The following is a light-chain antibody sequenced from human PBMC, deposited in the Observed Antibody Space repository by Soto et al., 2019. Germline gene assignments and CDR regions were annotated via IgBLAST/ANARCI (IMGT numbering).Light chain of an antibody. Sequence: QSVLTQPPSVSAAPGQKVTISCSGSSSNIGGNSVSWYQQLPGTAPKLLIYDDNKRPSGIPDRFSGSKYGTSATLGITGFQTGDEADYYCGSWDTRLSAYVFGNGTKVTV. CDR2: DDN. CDR1: SSNIGGNS. CDR3: GSWDTRLSAYV. J-gene: IGLJ1*01. V-gene: IGLV1-51*01.